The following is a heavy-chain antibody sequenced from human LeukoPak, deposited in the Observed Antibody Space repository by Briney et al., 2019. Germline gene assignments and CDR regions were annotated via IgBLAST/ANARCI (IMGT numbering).Heavy chain of an antibody. J-gene: IGHJ4*02. V-gene: IGHV4-38-2*02. CDR2: IYYSGST. CDR1: GYSISSGYY. CDR3: ATDLGSGSYWTSPY. D-gene: IGHD1-26*01. Sequence: NPSETLSLTCTVSGYSISSGYYWGWIRQPPGKGLEWIGYIYYSGSTNYNPSLKSRVTISVDTSKNQFSLKLSSVTAADTAVYYCATDLGSGSYWTSPYWGQGTLVTVSS.